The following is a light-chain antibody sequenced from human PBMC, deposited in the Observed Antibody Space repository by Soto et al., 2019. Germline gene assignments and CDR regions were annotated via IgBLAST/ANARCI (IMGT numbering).Light chain of an antibody. CDR1: QSISSW. CDR3: QQYNSYST. Sequence: IQMTQSPSTLSASVGDRVTITCRASQSISSWLAWYQQKPGKAPKLLIYKASSLESGVPSRFSGSGSGTEFTLTISSLQPDDFATYYCQQYNSYSTFGQGTRLEIK. CDR2: KAS. V-gene: IGKV1-5*03. J-gene: IGKJ5*01.